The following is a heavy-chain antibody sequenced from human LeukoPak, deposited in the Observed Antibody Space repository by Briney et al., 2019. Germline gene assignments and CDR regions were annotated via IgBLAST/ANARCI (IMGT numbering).Heavy chain of an antibody. J-gene: IGHJ4*02. CDR3: ARDLAVYCSGGSCYLFDY. Sequence: GGSLRLSCAASGFTFSSYGMHWVRQAPGKGVEWVAVIWYDGSNKYYADSVKGRFTISRDNSKNTLYLQMNSLRAEDTAVYYCARDLAVYCSGGSCYLFDYWGQGTLVTVSS. CDR2: IWYDGSNK. CDR1: GFTFSSYG. V-gene: IGHV3-33*01. D-gene: IGHD2-15*01.